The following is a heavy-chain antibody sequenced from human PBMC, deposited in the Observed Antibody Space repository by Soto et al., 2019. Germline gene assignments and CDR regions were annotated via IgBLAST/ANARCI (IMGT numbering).Heavy chain of an antibody. V-gene: IGHV1-8*01. Sequence: ASVKVSCKASGYTFTSYDIYWVRQATGQGLEWIGWMNPNTGNSGYAQKFQGRVTMTSGTSISTAHMELSSLRSEDTAVYYCARRAETNGWNGFGADKYYFDFWGQGTLVTVSS. CDR1: GYTFTSYD. J-gene: IGHJ4*02. CDR3: ARRAETNGWNGFGADKYYFDF. D-gene: IGHD1-1*01. CDR2: MNPNTGNS.